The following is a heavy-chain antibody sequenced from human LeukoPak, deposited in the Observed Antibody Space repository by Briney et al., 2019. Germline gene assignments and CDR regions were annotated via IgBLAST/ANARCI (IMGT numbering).Heavy chain of an antibody. J-gene: IGHJ5*02. Sequence: SETLSLTCTVSGGSISSSSYYWGWIRQPPGKGLEWIGSIYYSGSTYYNPSLKSRVTISVDTSKNQFSLKLSSVTAADTAVYYCARSSYYYDSSGYPNWFDPWGQGTLVTVSS. CDR2: IYYSGST. V-gene: IGHV4-39*07. CDR1: GGSISSSSYY. CDR3: ARSSYYYDSSGYPNWFDP. D-gene: IGHD3-22*01.